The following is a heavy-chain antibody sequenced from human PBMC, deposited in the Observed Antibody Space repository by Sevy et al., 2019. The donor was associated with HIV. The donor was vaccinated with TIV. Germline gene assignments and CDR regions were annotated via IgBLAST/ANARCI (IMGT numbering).Heavy chain of an antibody. CDR3: ARDRGGAIWQLDYYYGMDV. CDR2: ISAYNGNT. V-gene: IGHV1-18*01. D-gene: IGHD6-6*01. CDR1: GYTFTSYG. Sequence: ASVKVSCKASGYTFTSYGISWVRQAPGQGLEWMGWISAYNGNTNYAQKLQGRVTMTTDTSTSTAYMELRSLRSDDTAVYYCARDRGGAIWQLDYYYGMDVWGQGTTVTVSS. J-gene: IGHJ6*02.